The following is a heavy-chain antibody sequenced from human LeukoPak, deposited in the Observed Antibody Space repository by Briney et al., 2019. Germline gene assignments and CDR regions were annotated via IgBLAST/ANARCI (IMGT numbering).Heavy chain of an antibody. J-gene: IGHJ3*02. CDR2: ISDDSYNI. V-gene: IGHV3-48*01. CDR1: GFTFSSHS. CDR3: AKDHGITIFGVVIMGAFDI. D-gene: IGHD3-3*01. Sequence: LPGGSLRLSCAASGFTFSSHSMSWVRQAPGRGLEWISFISDDSYNIDYADSVRGRFTVSRDNAKNSLYLQMNSLRAEDTAVYYCAKDHGITIFGVVIMGAFDIWGQGTMVTVSS.